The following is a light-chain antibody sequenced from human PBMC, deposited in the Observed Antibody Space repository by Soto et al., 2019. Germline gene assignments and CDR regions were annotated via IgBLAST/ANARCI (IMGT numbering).Light chain of an antibody. J-gene: IGKJ2*01. V-gene: IGKV3-20*01. Sequence: EVVLTQSPGTLSLSPGERASLSCRASQSVSNNYLAWYQQKPGQSPKLLIFGSSDRATGIPDRSSCSGSGTDFTFTISSLELEAFAVYYCQQYGSSPPYTFGQGTKLEIK. CDR2: GSS. CDR1: QSVSNNY. CDR3: QQYGSSPPYT.